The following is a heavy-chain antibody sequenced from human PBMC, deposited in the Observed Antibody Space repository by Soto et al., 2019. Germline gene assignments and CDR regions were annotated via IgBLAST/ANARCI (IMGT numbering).Heavy chain of an antibody. V-gene: IGHV4-4*02. CDR3: ARVLRGWFDP. CDR1: GGSITSANW. CDR2: ISHSGIT. Sequence: PSETLSLTCAVSGGSITSANWWTCVRQPPGGGLEWIGEISHSGITNYKASLKSRVTMSVDKTKNDVSLKLTSVTAADTAVYYCARVLRGWFDPWGQGTPVT. J-gene: IGHJ5*02.